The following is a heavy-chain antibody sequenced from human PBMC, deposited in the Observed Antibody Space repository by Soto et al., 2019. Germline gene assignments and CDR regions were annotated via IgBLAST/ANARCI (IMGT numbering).Heavy chain of an antibody. Sequence: EVQLVESGGDLVQPGGSLRLSCTVSGFTFSSYWMSWVRQAPGKGLEWVANIKPDGSEKWYVDSVKGRFTISRDNAKNSRYLHQSSLSAEDTAVYYCARGDYYDSSGPFSDAFAIWGQGTVVTVSS. CDR3: ARGDYYDSSGPFSDAFAI. V-gene: IGHV3-7*04. J-gene: IGHJ3*02. D-gene: IGHD3-22*01. CDR2: IKPDGSEK. CDR1: GFTFSSYW.